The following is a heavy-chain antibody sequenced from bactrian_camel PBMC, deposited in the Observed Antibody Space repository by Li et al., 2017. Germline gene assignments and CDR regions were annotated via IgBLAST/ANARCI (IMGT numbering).Heavy chain of an antibody. CDR2: IEDDGRI. D-gene: IGHD6*01. Sequence: HVQLVESGGGSVQAGGSLRLSCAFSGYTYSGHCMGWFRQVPGGEREGVAGIEDDGRISYADAVEGRFTISQDNAKNTLYLQMNSLKTEDTAMYYCTRDRGLAVPAGSFDYWAQGTQVTVS. CDR1: GYTYSGHC. J-gene: IGHJ6*01. CDR3: TRDRGLAVPAGSFDY. V-gene: IGHV3S9*01.